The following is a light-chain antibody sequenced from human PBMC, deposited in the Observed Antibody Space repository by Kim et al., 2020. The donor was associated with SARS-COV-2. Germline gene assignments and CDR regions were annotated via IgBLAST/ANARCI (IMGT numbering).Light chain of an antibody. CDR3: QQRYQWIT. CDR1: ENINGY. Sequence: FLSSGGRATPSCRASENINGYSAWYQHKPGQSPRLLVFDASIRAPGIPARFSGSGSGTDFTLTINSVEPEDSAVYFCQQRYQWITFGQGTRLEIK. J-gene: IGKJ5*01. CDR2: DAS. V-gene: IGKV3-11*01.